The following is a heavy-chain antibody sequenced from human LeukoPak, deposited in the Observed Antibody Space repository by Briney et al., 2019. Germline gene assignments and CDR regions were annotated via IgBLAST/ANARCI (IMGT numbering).Heavy chain of an antibody. CDR1: GGSISSADYY. V-gene: IGHV4-30-4*08. J-gene: IGHJ4*02. CDR2: IYYSGST. Sequence: SQTLSLTCTVSGGSISSADYYWSWIRQPPGKGLEWIAYIYYSGSTYYNPSLKSRVTISIDTSNNQVSLKLSSVTAADTAVYYCARQGYCSGGSCYSPDRFDYWGQGTLVTVSS. CDR3: ARQGYCSGGSCYSPDRFDY. D-gene: IGHD2-15*01.